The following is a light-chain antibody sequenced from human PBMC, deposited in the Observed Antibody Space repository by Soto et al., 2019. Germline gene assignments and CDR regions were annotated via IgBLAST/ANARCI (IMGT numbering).Light chain of an antibody. CDR2: AAS. Sequence: DIQMTQSPSSLSASVGDRVTMTCRASQSISTYLNWYQQKAGLAPKLLIYAASSLQSGVPSRFSGSGSGTDFTLTISSLQPEDFATYYCQQTYSTPPTFGQGTKVDIK. CDR3: QQTYSTPPT. J-gene: IGKJ1*01. V-gene: IGKV1-39*01. CDR1: QSISTY.